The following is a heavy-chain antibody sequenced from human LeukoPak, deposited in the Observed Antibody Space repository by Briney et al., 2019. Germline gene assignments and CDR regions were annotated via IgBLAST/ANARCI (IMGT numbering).Heavy chain of an antibody. D-gene: IGHD6-25*01. CDR2: IYYSGST. CDR3: ARQGGGFWYFDL. Sequence: SETLSLTCTVSGGSISSYYWSWIRQPPGKGLEWIGYIYYSGSTNYNPSLKSRVTISVDTSKNQFSLKLSSVTAADTGVYYCARQGGGFWYFDLWGRGTLVTVSS. V-gene: IGHV4-59*08. J-gene: IGHJ2*01. CDR1: GGSISSYY.